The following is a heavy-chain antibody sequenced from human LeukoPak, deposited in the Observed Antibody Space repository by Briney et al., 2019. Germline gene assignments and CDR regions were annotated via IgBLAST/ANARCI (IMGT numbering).Heavy chain of an antibody. CDR2: IPSSSCNI. D-gene: IGHD1-14*01. CDR1: GFTFSSYS. CDR3: ANPYI. Sequence: GSLRLSCVASGFTFSSYSMNWVRQAPRKGLEGVSSIPSSSCNIYYADSVKGRFTISRDNAKNSLYLQMNSLRAEDTAVCYCANPYIWGQGTMVTVSS. J-gene: IGHJ3*02. V-gene: IGHV3-21*01.